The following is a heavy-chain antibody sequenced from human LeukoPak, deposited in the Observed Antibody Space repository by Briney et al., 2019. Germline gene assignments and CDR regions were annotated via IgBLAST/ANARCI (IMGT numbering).Heavy chain of an antibody. CDR3: ARRGYYDSSGYALDAFDI. CDR2: TYPGDSDT. J-gene: IGHJ3*02. CDR1: GYNFTSYW. D-gene: IGHD3-22*01. V-gene: IGHV5-51*01. Sequence: GESLKITCKGSGYNFTSYWIGWVRQMPGKGLEWMGITYPGDSDTRNSPSFQGQVTISADKSISTAYLQWSSLKASDTAMYYCARRGYYDSSGYALDAFDIWGQGTMVTVSS.